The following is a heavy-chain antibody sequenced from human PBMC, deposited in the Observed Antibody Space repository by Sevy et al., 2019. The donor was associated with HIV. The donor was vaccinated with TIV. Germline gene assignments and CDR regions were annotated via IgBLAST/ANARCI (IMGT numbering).Heavy chain of an antibody. CDR2: ISWNSGSI. Sequence: GGSLRLSCAASGFTFDDYAMHWVQQAPGKGLEWVSGISWNSGSIGYADSVKGRFTISRDNAKNSLYLQMNSLRAEDTALYYCAKDIGYHSSGWYGSYYYYYGMDVWGQGTTVTVSS. CDR1: GFTFDDYA. J-gene: IGHJ6*02. D-gene: IGHD6-19*01. V-gene: IGHV3-9*01. CDR3: AKDIGYHSSGWYGSYYYYYGMDV.